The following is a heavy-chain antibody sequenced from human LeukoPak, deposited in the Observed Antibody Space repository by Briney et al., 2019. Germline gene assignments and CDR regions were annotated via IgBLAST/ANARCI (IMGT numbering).Heavy chain of an antibody. CDR2: ISSSGSTI. CDR1: GLTSSSYE. V-gene: IGHV3-48*03. J-gene: IGHJ6*04. Sequence: SGGSLRLSCAASGLTSSSYEMNWVRQAPGKGLEWVSYISSSGSTIYYADSVKGRFTISRDNAKNSLYLQMNSLRAEDTAVYYCAELGITMIGGVWGKGTTVTISS. CDR3: AELGITMIGGV. D-gene: IGHD3-10*02.